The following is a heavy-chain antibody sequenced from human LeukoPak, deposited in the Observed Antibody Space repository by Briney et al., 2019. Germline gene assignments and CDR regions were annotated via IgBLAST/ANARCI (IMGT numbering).Heavy chain of an antibody. CDR3: ARGSALVTTYRGGNWFDP. J-gene: IGHJ5*02. D-gene: IGHD5-18*01. CDR2: IIPNSGGT. CDR1: GYTFTGYS. Sequence: ASVKGSCKASGYTFTGYSMHWVRQAPGQGLEWMGWIIPNSGGTIYAPKFQGRVTMTRDPSISTAYMELTRLRSDATAVYYCARGSALVTTYRGGNWFDPWGQGTLVTVSS. V-gene: IGHV1-2*02.